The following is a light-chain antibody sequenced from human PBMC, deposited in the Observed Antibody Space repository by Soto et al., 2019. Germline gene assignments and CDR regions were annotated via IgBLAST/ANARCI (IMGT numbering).Light chain of an antibody. CDR2: AAS. Sequence: DFQMTQSPCSLSASVGDRVTITCRASQSISSYLTWYQQKPGKAPKLLIYAASTLQSGVPSRFSGSASGTEFTLTISSLQPEDFATYYCQQVSGYPLNFGGGTKVDIK. J-gene: IGKJ4*01. CDR1: QSISSY. CDR3: QQVSGYPLN. V-gene: IGKV1-9*01.